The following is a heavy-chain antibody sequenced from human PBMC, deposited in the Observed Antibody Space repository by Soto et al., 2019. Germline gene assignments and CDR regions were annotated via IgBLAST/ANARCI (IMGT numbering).Heavy chain of an antibody. D-gene: IGHD6-19*01. CDR1: GFNFSSYV. V-gene: IGHV3-33*01. CDR2: IWYDGGNK. CDR3: ARDGQWLPRDGLRSSYYLDY. Sequence: QVQLVESGGGVVQPGRSLRLSCAASGFNFSSYVMHWVRQAPGKGLEWVAVIWYDGGNKYYADSVKGRFTISRDNSKHTLYLQMTSLRAEDTAVYYCARDGQWLPRDGLRSSYYLDYWGQGTLVTVSS. J-gene: IGHJ4*02.